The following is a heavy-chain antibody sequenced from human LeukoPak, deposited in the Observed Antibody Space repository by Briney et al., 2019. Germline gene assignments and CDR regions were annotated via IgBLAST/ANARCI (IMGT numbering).Heavy chain of an antibody. CDR1: GYTFTSYG. CDR3: ARVGPGGSGYCSGGSCYPENWFDP. CDR2: ISAYNGNT. D-gene: IGHD2-15*01. J-gene: IGHJ5*02. Sequence: ASVKVSCKASGYTFTSYGISWVRQAPGQGIEWMGWISAYNGNTNYAQKLQGRVTMTTDTSTSTAYMELRSLRSDDTAVYYCARVGPGGSGYCSGGSCYPENWFDPWGQGTLVTVPS. V-gene: IGHV1-18*01.